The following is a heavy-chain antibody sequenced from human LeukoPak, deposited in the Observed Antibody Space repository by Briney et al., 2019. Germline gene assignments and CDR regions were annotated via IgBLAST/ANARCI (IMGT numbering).Heavy chain of an antibody. D-gene: IGHD2-21*01. J-gene: IGHJ4*02. CDR1: GFSFTEYA. CDR3: AKADWVSNADAVW. V-gene: IGHV3-23*01. CDR2: IIGGGET. Sequence: GGSLRLSCAASGFSFTEYAMSWVRQAPARGPEWVSRIIGGGETFYSDSVKGRFTLSRDDSRNTVYLQLNNLRVEDTAIYCGAKADWVSNADAVWWGQGTQVTVSS.